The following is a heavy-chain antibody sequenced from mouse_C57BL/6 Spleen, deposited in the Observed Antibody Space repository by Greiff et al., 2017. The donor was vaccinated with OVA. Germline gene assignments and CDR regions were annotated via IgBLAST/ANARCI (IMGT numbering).Heavy chain of an antibody. J-gene: IGHJ4*01. D-gene: IGHD2-1*01. Sequence: LQESGAELVKPGASVKISCKASGYAFSSYWMNWVKQRPGKGLEWIGQIYPGDGDTNYNGKFKGKATLTADKSSSTAYMQLSSLTSEDSAVYFCARGEVYYGNYYAMDYWGQGTSVTVSS. CDR1: GYAFSSYW. V-gene: IGHV1-80*01. CDR2: IYPGDGDT. CDR3: ARGEVYYGNYYAMDY.